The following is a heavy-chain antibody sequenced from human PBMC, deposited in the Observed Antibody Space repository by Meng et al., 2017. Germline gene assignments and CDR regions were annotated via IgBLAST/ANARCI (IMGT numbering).Heavy chain of an antibody. CDR1: GGSISSSSYY. J-gene: IGHJ4*02. CDR2: IYYSGST. D-gene: IGHD3-22*01. Sequence: SETLSLTCTVSGGSISSSSYYRGWIRQPPGKGLEWIGSIYYSGSTYYNPSLKSRVTISVDTSKNQFSLKLSSVTAADTAVYYCARAQTRGYYDSSGYYLFDYWGQGTLVTVSS. V-gene: IGHV4-39*07. CDR3: ARAQTRGYYDSSGYYLFDY.